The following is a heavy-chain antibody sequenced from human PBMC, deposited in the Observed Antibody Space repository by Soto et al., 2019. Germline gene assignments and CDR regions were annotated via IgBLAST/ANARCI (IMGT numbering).Heavy chain of an antibody. CDR3: ARRSLDPPRYYFDY. J-gene: IGHJ4*02. Sequence: QVQLVQSGAEVKKPGSSVKVSCKASGGTFSDYGINWVRQAPGQGLEWMGGIITIFGTANYAQKVQGRVTITADESTSTAYMELSSLRSEDTAAYYCARRSLDPPRYYFDYWGQGTLVTVSS. CDR1: GGTFSDYG. V-gene: IGHV1-69*01. D-gene: IGHD1-1*01. CDR2: IITIFGTA.